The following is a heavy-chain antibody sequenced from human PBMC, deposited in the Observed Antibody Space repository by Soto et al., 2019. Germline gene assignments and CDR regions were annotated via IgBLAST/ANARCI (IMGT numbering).Heavy chain of an antibody. D-gene: IGHD4-4*01. Sequence: SETLSLTCAVYGGSFSGYYWSWIRQPPGKGLEWIGEINHSGSTNYNPSLKSRVTISVDTSKNQFSLKLSSVTDADTAVYYCASLTVTRYYYGMDVWGQGTTVTVSS. CDR1: GGSFSGYY. V-gene: IGHV4-34*01. J-gene: IGHJ6*02. CDR2: INHSGST. CDR3: ASLTVTRYYYGMDV.